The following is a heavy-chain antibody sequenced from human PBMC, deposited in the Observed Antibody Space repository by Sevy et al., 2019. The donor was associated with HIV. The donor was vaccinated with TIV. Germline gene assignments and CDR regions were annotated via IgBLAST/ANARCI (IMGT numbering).Heavy chain of an antibody. V-gene: IGHV3-30-3*01. CDR3: ARDLTGGGLDY. CDR1: GFTFSSYA. Sequence: GGSLRLSCAASGFTFSSYAMHWVRQAPGKGLEWVAVISYDGSNKYYADSVKGRFTISRDNSKNTLYLQVNSLRAEDTAVYYCARDLTGGGLDYWGQGTLVTVSS. D-gene: IGHD3-10*01. J-gene: IGHJ4*02. CDR2: ISYDGSNK.